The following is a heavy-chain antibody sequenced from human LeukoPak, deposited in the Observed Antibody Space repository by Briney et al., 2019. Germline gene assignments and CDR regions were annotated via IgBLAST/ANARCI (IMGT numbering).Heavy chain of an antibody. CDR2: ISSSSSYI. CDR3: ARDTAYEDAFDI. Sequence: PGESLRLSCAASGFTFSSYSMNWVRQAPGKGLEWVSSISSSSSYIYYADSVKGRFTISRDNAKNSLYLQMNSLRAEDTAVYYCARDTAYEDAFDIWGQGTMVTVSS. D-gene: IGHD3-22*01. CDR1: GFTFSSYS. V-gene: IGHV3-21*01. J-gene: IGHJ3*02.